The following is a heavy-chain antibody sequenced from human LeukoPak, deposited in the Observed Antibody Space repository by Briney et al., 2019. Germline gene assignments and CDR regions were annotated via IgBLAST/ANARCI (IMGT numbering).Heavy chain of an antibody. CDR2: ITRDGSST. CDR3: ARDPGYESWSPFWGGMDV. V-gene: IGHV3-74*01. Sequence: GLSLRLSCGASGFSCGSAWMHWVRQAPGKGLVWVSRITRDGSSTTYADSVKGRFTTSRDNAKNTLYLQMDSLRDDDTAVYYCARDPGYESWSPFWGGMDVWGNGTTVIVSS. J-gene: IGHJ6*04. D-gene: IGHD3-16*01. CDR1: GFSCGSAW.